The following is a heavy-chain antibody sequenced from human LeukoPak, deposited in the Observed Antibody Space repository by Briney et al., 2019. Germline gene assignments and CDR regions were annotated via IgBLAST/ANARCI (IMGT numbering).Heavy chain of an antibody. J-gene: IGHJ4*02. V-gene: IGHV3-53*01. D-gene: IGHD6-13*01. Sequence: PGGSLRLSCAASGFTVSSNYMSWVRQAPGKGLEWVSVIYSGGDTYYADSVKGRFTISRDTSKNTLYLQMSSLRPEDTAVYYCARRGSSWYPFDCWGQGTLVTVSS. CDR1: GFTVSSNY. CDR3: ARRGSSWYPFDC. CDR2: IYSGGDT.